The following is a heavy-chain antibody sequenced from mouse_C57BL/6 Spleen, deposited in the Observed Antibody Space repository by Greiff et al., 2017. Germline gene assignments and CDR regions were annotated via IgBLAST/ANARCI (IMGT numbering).Heavy chain of an antibody. CDR3: ARDSYDGLDY. Sequence: EVQVVESEGGLVQPGSSMKLSCTASGFTFSDYYMAWVRQVPEKGLEWVANINYDGSSTYYLDSLKSRFIISRDNAKNILYLQMSSLKSEDTATYYCARDSYDGLDYWGQGTTLTVSS. CDR2: INYDGSST. D-gene: IGHD2-3*01. J-gene: IGHJ2*01. CDR1: GFTFSDYY. V-gene: IGHV5-16*01.